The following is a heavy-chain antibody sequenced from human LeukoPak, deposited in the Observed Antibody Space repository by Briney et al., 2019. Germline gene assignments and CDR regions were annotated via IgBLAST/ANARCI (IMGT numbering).Heavy chain of an antibody. J-gene: IGHJ4*02. V-gene: IGHV1-8*01. D-gene: IGHD6-19*01. CDR3: ARALEAGAGTFDY. CDR2: MNPNSGAT. Sequence: ASVKVSCKASGYTFSNHDFNWMRQATGQGLEWMGWMNPNSGATGYAQKFQGRVTMTRDTSITTAYMELSSLTSEDTAVYYCARALEAGAGTFDYWGKGTLVTVSS. CDR1: GYTFSNHD.